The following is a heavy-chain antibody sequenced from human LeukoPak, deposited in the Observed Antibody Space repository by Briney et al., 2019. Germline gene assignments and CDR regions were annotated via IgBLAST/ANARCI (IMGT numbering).Heavy chain of an antibody. Sequence: PGGSLRLSCAASGFIFSSYGMHWVRQAPGKGLEWVAFIRYDGSNTYYADSVKGRFTISRDNSKNTLYLQMNSLRAEDTAVYYCARDRGPSVTDNWFDPWGQGTLVTVSS. CDR2: IRYDGSNT. J-gene: IGHJ5*02. CDR1: GFIFSSYG. V-gene: IGHV3-30*02. CDR3: ARDRGPSVTDNWFDP. D-gene: IGHD2-21*02.